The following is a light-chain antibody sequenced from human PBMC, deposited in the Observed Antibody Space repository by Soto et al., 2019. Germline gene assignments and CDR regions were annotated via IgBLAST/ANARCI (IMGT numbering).Light chain of an antibody. J-gene: IGKJ1*01. V-gene: IGKV3-11*01. CDR2: DAS. CDR3: QQRSKWPPS. CDR1: QSVGIY. Sequence: EILLTQSPATLSLSPGEGATLSCRASQSVGIYLAWYQQKPGQAPSLLIYDASKRATGIPARFSGSGSGTDFTLTISGLEPEDFAIYYCQQRSKWPPSFGQGTKVEI.